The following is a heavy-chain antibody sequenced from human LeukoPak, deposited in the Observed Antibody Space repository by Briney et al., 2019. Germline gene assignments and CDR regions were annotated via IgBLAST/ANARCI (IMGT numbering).Heavy chain of an antibody. J-gene: IGHJ4*02. CDR3: ARGSGHYGDDEGNFDY. CDR1: GYTFTSYD. V-gene: IGHV1-8*01. D-gene: IGHD4-17*01. Sequence: GASVKVSCKASGYTFTSYDINWVRQATGQGLEWMGWMNPNSGNTGYAQKFQGRVTMTRNTSISTAYMELSSLRSEDTAVYYCARGSGHYGDDEGNFDYWGQGTLVTVSS. CDR2: MNPNSGNT.